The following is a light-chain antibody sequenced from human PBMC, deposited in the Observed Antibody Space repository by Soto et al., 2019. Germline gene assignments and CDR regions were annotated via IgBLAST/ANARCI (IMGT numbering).Light chain of an antibody. J-gene: IGLJ1*01. Sequence: QSVLTQPASVSGSPGQSITISCTGTSGDVGSYSPVSWYQQLPGKAPKLIIYEVTKRPSGVSNRFSGSKSGDTASLTISGLQAEDEADYYCSSYTSSSSYVFGSGTKVTV. CDR2: EVT. V-gene: IGLV2-14*02. CDR1: SGDVGSYSP. CDR3: SSYTSSSSYV.